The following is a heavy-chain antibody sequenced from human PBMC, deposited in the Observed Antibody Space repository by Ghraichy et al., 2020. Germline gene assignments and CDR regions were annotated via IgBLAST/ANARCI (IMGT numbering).Heavy chain of an antibody. V-gene: IGHV4-61*02. D-gene: IGHD2-2*01. J-gene: IGHJ2*01. CDR3: ARETYCGTTNCDGANRYLDL. CDR1: GGSISSGGYY. CDR2: IFTSGST. Sequence: SETLSLTCTVSGGSISSGGYYWSWIRQPAGKGLEWIGRIFTSGSTNYNPSLESRVSMSVDTSKNRFSLTLSAVTAADTDVYYCARETYCGTTNCDGANRYLDLRGRGTRVTVSS.